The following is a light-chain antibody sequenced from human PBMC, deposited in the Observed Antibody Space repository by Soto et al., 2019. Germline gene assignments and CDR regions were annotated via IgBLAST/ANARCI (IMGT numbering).Light chain of an antibody. CDR3: QQYDNWPIT. CDR1: QSVSSN. CDR2: GAS. J-gene: IGKJ5*01. V-gene: IGKV3-15*01. Sequence: EIVMTQSPATLSVSPGKRATLSCRASQSVSSNLAWYQQKPGQAPRLLIYGASTRATGIPARFSGSGSGTEFTLTISSLQSEDFAVFYCQQYDNWPITFGQGTRLEIK.